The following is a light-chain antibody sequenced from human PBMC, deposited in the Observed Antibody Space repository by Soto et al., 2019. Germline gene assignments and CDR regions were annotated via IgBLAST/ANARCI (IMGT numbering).Light chain of an antibody. V-gene: IGKV1-5*01. CDR3: QQYTGT. CDR2: DAS. CDR1: ESISTW. Sequence: DIQMTQSPSTLSASVGDRVTITCRASESISTWLAWYQQKPGRAPKLLIYDASNLESGVPSRFSGSSSGTEFILTIDSVQPDDFATYYCQQYTGTSGQGTKVDIK. J-gene: IGKJ1*01.